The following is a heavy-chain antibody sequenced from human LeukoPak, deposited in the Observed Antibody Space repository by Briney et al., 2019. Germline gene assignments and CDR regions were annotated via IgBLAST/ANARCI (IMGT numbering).Heavy chain of an antibody. CDR1: GFTFSSYW. J-gene: IGHJ4*02. V-gene: IGHV3-7*01. Sequence: GGSLRLSCAASGFTFSSYWMSWVRQAPGKGLEWVANRKQDGGEKYYVDSVEGRFTISRDNSKNSLYLQMNSLRAEDTAVYYCAREGYGPLDFWGQGTLVTVSS. CDR3: AREGYGPLDF. CDR2: RKQDGGEK. D-gene: IGHD4-17*01.